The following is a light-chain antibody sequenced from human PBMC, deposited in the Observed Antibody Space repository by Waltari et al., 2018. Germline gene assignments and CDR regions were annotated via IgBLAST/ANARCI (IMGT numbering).Light chain of an antibody. Sequence: QSALTQPASVSGSPGQSITISCTGTSSDVGGFDYVSWFQQHPGKAPKLMIYEFSNRPSGVSNRFSGSTSGNTASLTITGLQAEDEADYYCSSYTTSSTLVFGTGTKVTVL. J-gene: IGLJ1*01. CDR1: SSDVGGFDY. CDR2: EFS. CDR3: SSYTTSSTLV. V-gene: IGLV2-14*01.